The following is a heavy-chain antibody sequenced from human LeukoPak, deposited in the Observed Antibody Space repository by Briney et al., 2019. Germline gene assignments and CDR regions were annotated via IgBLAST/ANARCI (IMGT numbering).Heavy chain of an antibody. CDR2: INPNSGGT. V-gene: IGHV1-2*02. Sequence: ASVKVSCKASGYSFTGYYIHWVRQAPGQGLEWMGWINPNSGGTNYAQKFQGRVTMTSDTSISTAYMELSRLRSDDTAVYYCAREGMSPQWELRGDWFDPWGQGTLVTVSS. CDR1: GYSFTGYY. J-gene: IGHJ5*02. CDR3: AREGMSPQWELRGDWFDP. D-gene: IGHD1-26*01.